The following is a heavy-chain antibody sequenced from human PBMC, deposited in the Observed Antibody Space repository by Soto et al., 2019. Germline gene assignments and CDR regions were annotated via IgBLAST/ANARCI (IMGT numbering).Heavy chain of an antibody. CDR2: IEPRDSYT. D-gene: IGHD1-26*01. Sequence: PXESLKISCQVSGYRFTSYWLTWVRQVPGKGLECLGRIEPRDSYTNYSPSFQGHVTISVDKSINTAYLQWNSLKASDTAIYYCARVGATTLHYFDYWGQGTLVTVSS. CDR3: ARVGATTLHYFDY. CDR1: GYRFTSYW. J-gene: IGHJ4*02. V-gene: IGHV5-10-1*01.